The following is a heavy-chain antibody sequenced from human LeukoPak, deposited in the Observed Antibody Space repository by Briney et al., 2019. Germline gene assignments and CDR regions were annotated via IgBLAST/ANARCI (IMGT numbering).Heavy chain of an antibody. CDR2: INPNSGGT. J-gene: IGHJ6*02. V-gene: IGHV1-2*02. CDR1: GYTFTGYY. CDR3: ARTLWFGELVRDYYGMDV. Sequence: ASVKVSCKASGYTFTGYYMHWVRQAPGQGLEWMGWINPNSGGTNYAQKFQGRVTMTRDTSISTAYMELSRLRSDDTAVYYCARTLWFGELVRDYYGMDVWGQGTTVTVSS. D-gene: IGHD3-10*01.